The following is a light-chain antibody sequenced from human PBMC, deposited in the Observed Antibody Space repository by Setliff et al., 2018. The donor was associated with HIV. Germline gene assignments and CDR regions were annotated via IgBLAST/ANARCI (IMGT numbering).Light chain of an antibody. Sequence: QSALAQPASVSGSPGQSTTISCTGTSSDVSAYKYVSWYQQHPGKAPKLMIYEVTNRPSGVSNRFSGSKSGNTASLTISGLQAEDEADYYCSSYTSSYTYVFGTGTKGTV. CDR3: SSYTSSYTYV. CDR1: SSDVSAYKY. CDR2: EVT. J-gene: IGLJ1*01. V-gene: IGLV2-14*01.